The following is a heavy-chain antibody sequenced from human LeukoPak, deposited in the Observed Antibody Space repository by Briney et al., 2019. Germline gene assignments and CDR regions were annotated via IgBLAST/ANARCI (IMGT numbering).Heavy chain of an antibody. CDR2: IYPCDSDT. CDR3: AKLGDYYDSSGAPPGDWYSDL. CDR1: GYSFTSYW. Sequence: GESLKISCKGSGYSFTSYWIGWVRQMPGKGLEWMGIIYPCDSDTRYSPSFQGQVTISADKSISTAYLQWSSLKASDTAMYYCAKLGDYYDSSGAPPGDWYSDLWGRGTLVTVSS. J-gene: IGHJ2*01. V-gene: IGHV5-51*01. D-gene: IGHD3-22*01.